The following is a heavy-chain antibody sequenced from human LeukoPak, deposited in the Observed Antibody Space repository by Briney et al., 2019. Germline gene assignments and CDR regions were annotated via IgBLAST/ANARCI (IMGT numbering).Heavy chain of an antibody. CDR1: GGSISSRDNY. CDR3: ATLTGGDDAFDI. V-gene: IGHV4-39*07. Sequence: PSETLSLTCTVSGGSISSRDNYWGWIRQPPGKGLEWIGSIYYTGYTYYTPSLKSRVTISVDTSKNQFSLKLNSVTPADTAVYYCATLTGGDDAFDIWGQGTMVTVSS. CDR2: IYYTGYT. J-gene: IGHJ3*02. D-gene: IGHD4-23*01.